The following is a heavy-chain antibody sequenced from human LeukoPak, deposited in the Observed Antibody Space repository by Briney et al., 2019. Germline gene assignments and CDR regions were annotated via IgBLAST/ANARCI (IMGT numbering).Heavy chain of an antibody. V-gene: IGHV4-4*07. CDR1: GGSISSYY. J-gene: IGHJ6*04. CDR3: ARDARYCSSTSCPLDV. D-gene: IGHD2-2*01. Sequence: SETLSLTCTVSGGSISSYYWSWIRQPAGKGLEWIGRIYTSGSTNSNPSLKSRVTMSVDTSKNQFSLKLSSVPTADTAVYYCARDARYCSSTSCPLDVWGKGTTVTASS. CDR2: IYTSGST.